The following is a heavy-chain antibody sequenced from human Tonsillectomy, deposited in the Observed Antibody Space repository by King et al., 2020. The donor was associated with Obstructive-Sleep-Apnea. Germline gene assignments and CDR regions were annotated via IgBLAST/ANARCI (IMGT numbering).Heavy chain of an antibody. J-gene: IGHJ4*02. CDR3: ARLAIVGTIGDTSAYYLNYFDY. CDR1: GYSFSNYW. V-gene: IGHV5-51*01. Sequence: VQLVESGAEVKKPGEFLKISCKGSGYSFSNYWIGWVRRMPGKGLEWMGIIYPGDSDTRYSPSFQGQVTISADKSISTAYLQWSSLKASDTAMYFCARLAIVGTIGDTSAYYLNYFDYWGQGTLVTVSS. D-gene: IGHD3-22*01. CDR2: IYPGDSDT.